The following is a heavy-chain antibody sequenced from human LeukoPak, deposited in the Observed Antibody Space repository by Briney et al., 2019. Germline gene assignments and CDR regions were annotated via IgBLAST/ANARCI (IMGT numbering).Heavy chain of an antibody. CDR2: ISYDGSNK. D-gene: IGHD2-15*01. V-gene: IGHV3-30*18. J-gene: IGHJ4*02. CDR3: AKDSGGLMDY. CDR1: GFTFSSYG. Sequence: GGSLRLSCAASGFTFSSYGMHWVRQAPGKGLEWVAVISYDGSNKYYADSVKGRFTISRDNSKNTLYLQMNSLRAEDTAVYYCAKDSGGLMDYWGQGTLVTVST.